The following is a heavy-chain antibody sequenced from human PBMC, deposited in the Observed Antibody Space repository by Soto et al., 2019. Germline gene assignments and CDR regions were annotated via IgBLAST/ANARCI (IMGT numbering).Heavy chain of an antibody. CDR1: GFTLSTYW. V-gene: IGHV3-74*01. Sequence: EVQLVESGGGLVQPGGSLRLSCAASGFTLSTYWMHWFRQVPGKGLVWVSRISSGGTYTNYADSVKGRFTISRDSARNTLLLQMNYLTGKDTAVYYCARTFVDGMAGFGPWGQGTLITVSS. CDR2: ISSGGTYT. CDR3: ARTFVDGMAGFGP. J-gene: IGHJ5*02. D-gene: IGHD2-15*01.